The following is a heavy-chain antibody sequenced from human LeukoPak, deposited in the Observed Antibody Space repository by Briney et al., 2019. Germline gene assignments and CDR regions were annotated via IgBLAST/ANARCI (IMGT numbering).Heavy chain of an antibody. D-gene: IGHD1-26*01. J-gene: IGHJ4*02. Sequence: ASVKVSCKASGYTFSNYGISWVRQATGRGLEWMGWISGQTGKTKQAQKFQGRITLTTDSATNTAYMELRSLTSDDAAVYYCARDLAFPGSYGSAEFYFDFWGQGALVTVSS. CDR2: ISGQTGKT. CDR3: ARDLAFPGSYGSAEFYFDF. CDR1: GYTFSNYG. V-gene: IGHV1-18*01.